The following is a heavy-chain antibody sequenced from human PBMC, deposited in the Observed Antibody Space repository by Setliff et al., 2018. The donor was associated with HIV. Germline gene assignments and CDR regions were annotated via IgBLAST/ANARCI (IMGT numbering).Heavy chain of an antibody. CDR3: TTDLGGSYHGWNY. V-gene: IGHV3-15*07. D-gene: IGHD1-26*01. CDR2: IKSKTDGGTT. CDR1: GFTFSNAW. Sequence: GGSLRLSCAASGFTFSNAWMNWVRQAPGKGLEWVGRIKSKTDGGTTDYAAPVKGRFTISRDDSKNTLYLQMNSLKTEDTTVYYCTTDLGGSYHGWNYWGQGTLVTVSS. J-gene: IGHJ4*02.